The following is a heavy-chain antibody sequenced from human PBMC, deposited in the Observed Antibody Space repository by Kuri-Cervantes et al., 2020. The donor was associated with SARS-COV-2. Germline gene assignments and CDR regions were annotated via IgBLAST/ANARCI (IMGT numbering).Heavy chain of an antibody. D-gene: IGHD3-9*01. Sequence: GESLKISCAASGFTFSSYDMHWVRQATGKGLEWVSAIGTAGDTYYPGSVKGRFTISRENAKNSLYLQMNSLRAGDTAVYYCARDMRAYYDILTGYSPLLYWGQGTLVTVSS. J-gene: IGHJ4*02. CDR1: GFTFSSYD. V-gene: IGHV3-13*04. CDR3: ARDMRAYYDILTGYSPLLY. CDR2: IGTAGDT.